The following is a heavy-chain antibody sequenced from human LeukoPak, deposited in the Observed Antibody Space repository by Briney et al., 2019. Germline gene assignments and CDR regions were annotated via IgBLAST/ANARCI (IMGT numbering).Heavy chain of an antibody. J-gene: IGHJ4*02. Sequence: SETLSLTCAVYGGSFSGYYLSWIRQPPGKGLEWIGEINHSGSTNYNPSLKSRVTISVDTSKNQFSLKLSSVTAADTAVYYCARGRRAAAGSDFDYWGQGTLVTVSS. CDR3: ARGRRAAAGSDFDY. D-gene: IGHD6-13*01. CDR2: INHSGST. V-gene: IGHV4-34*01. CDR1: GGSFSGYY.